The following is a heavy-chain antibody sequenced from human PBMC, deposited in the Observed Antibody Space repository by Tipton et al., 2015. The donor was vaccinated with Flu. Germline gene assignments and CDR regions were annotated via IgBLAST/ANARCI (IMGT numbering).Heavy chain of an antibody. D-gene: IGHD3-9*01. CDR1: GYTFTNFF. Sequence: QVQLVQSGAEVKKPGASLKISCKASGYTFTNFFMHWVRQAPGQGLEWLGIINTSGGHSRYAQQFQGRVTLTRDTSTSTVFMELSSLRYDDTAVYFCARGGDGLRYFDYLAAFESGLSLDVWGQGTSVTVSS. V-gene: IGHV1-46*01. J-gene: IGHJ6*02. CDR2: INTSGGHS. CDR3: ARGGDGLRYFDYLAAFESGLSLDV.